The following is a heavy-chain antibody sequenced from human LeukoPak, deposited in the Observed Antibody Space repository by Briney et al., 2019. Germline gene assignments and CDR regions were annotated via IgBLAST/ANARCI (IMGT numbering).Heavy chain of an antibody. CDR2: INPNSGGT. CDR3: ARVAPRDGYNYYYYYGMDV. CDR1: GYTFTGYY. V-gene: IGHV1-2*02. J-gene: IGHJ6*02. D-gene: IGHD5-24*01. Sequence: ASVKVSCKASGYTFTGYYMHWVRQAPGQGLEWMGWINPNSGGTNYAQKFQGRVTMTRDTSISTAYMELSRLRSDDTAVYYCARVAPRDGYNYYYYYGMDVWGQGTTVTVSS.